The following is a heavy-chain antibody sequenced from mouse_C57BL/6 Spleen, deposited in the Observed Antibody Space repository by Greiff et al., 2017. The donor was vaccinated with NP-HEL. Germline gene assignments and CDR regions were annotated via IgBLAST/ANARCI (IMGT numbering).Heavy chain of an antibody. CDR3: ARRALYYGSSNGAMDY. D-gene: IGHD1-1*01. Sequence: QVQLQQSGPELVKPGASVKISCKASGYAFSSSWMNWVKQRPGKGLEWIGRIYPGDGDTNYNGKFKGKATLTADKSSSTAYMQLSSLTSEDSAVYFCARRALYYGSSNGAMDYWGQGTSVTVSS. J-gene: IGHJ4*01. V-gene: IGHV1-82*01. CDR2: IYPGDGDT. CDR1: GYAFSSSW.